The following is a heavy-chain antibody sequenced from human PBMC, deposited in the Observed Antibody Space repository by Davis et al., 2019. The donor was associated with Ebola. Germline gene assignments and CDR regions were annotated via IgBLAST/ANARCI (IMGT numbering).Heavy chain of an antibody. J-gene: IGHJ4*02. CDR3: SRGEDGVGPGKY. V-gene: IGHV4-61*01. Sequence: MPSETLSLTCTVSGGSVSSGSYYWSWIRQPPGKGLEWIGYIYYSGNTNYNPSLKSRVTISLDASKNQFSLLLTSVTAADMAVYYCSRGEDGVGPGKYWGQGTLVTVSS. CDR2: IYYSGNT. CDR1: GGSVSSGSYY. D-gene: IGHD1-26*01.